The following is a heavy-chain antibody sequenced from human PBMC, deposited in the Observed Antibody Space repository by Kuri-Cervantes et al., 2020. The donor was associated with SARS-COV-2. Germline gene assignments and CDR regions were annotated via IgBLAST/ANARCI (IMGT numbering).Heavy chain of an antibody. CDR1: GFTFSSYA. D-gene: IGHD7-27*01. CDR3: ARDLRLGKSLDY. Sequence: GGSLRLSCAASGFTFSSYAMHWVRQAPGKGLGWVAFIRYDGSNKYYADSVKGRFTISRDNSKNSLYLQMSSLRAEDTAVYYCARDLRLGKSLDYWGQGTLVTVSS. CDR2: IRYDGSNK. V-gene: IGHV3-30*02. J-gene: IGHJ4*02.